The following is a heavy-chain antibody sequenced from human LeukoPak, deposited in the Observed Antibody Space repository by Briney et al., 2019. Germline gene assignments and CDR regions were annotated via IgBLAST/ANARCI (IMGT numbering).Heavy chain of an antibody. Sequence: NPSETLSLTCTVSGGSISSYYWSWIRQPPGKGLEWIGEINHSGSTNYNPSLKSRVTISVDTSKNQFSLKLSSVTAADTAVYYCARPLRNWGQGTLVTVSS. CDR1: GGSISSYY. V-gene: IGHV4-34*01. CDR2: INHSGST. CDR3: ARPLRN. J-gene: IGHJ4*02.